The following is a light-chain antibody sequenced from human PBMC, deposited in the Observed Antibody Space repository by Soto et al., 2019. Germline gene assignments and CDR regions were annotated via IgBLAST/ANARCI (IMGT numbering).Light chain of an antibody. CDR2: DAS. Sequence: EIVLTQSPGTLSLSPGERATLSCRASQSVSRDLAWYQQKHGQAPRLLIYDASKRATGIPDRFSGSGSGTDFTLTISSLEPEDFAVYYCQQRSDWPPLPFGGGTKVQVK. CDR1: QSVSRD. V-gene: IGKV3-11*01. J-gene: IGKJ4*01. CDR3: QQRSDWPPLP.